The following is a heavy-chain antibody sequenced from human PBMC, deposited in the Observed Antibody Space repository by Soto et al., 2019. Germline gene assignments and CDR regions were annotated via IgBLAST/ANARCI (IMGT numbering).Heavy chain of an antibody. CDR2: TTSGINYI. J-gene: IGHJ4*02. V-gene: IGHV3-21*01. Sequence: GGSLRLSCAASGFTFSSYTMNWVRQAPGKGLEWVSTTTSGINYIYYADSVKGRFTISRDNAKNSLYLQMNSLRVEDTATYYCVRGEIGTVTLQWGQGSLVTVSS. D-gene: IGHD4-17*01. CDR3: VRGEIGTVTLQ. CDR1: GFTFSSYT.